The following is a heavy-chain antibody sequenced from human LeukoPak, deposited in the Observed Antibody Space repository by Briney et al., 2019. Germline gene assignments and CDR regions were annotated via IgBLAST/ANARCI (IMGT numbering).Heavy chain of an antibody. CDR1: GFTFSSYN. J-gene: IGHJ6*03. CDR3: ARDGTPIARYYYYYYMDV. D-gene: IGHD2-21*01. CDR2: ISSSSII. V-gene: IGHV3-48*01. Sequence: GGSLRLSCAASGFTFSSYNINWVRQAPGKGLEWVSYISSSSIIYYADSVKGRFTISRDNAKNSLFLQMNSLRAEDTAVYYCARDGTPIARYYYYYYMDVWGKGTTVTVSS.